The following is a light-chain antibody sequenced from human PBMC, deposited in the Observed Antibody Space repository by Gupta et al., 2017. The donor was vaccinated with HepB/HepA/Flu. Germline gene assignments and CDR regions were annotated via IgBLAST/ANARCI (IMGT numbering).Light chain of an antibody. CDR3: GADHGSGSNFVWV. J-gene: IGLJ3*02. V-gene: IGLV9-49*01. Sequence: QPVLPQPPSASASLAASVPLTSTLSSGYSNYKVDWYQQRPGKGPRFVMRVGTGGIVGSKGDGIPDRFSVLGSGLNRYLTIKNIQEEDESDYHCGADHGSGSNFVWVFGGGTKVTVL. CDR1: SGYSNYK. CDR2: VGTGGIVG.